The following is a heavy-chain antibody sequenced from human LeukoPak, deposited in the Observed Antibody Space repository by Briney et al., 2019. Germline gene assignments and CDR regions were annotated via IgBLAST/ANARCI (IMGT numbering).Heavy chain of an antibody. Sequence: TLSLTCTVSGGSISSSSYYWGWIRQPPGKALEWLALIYWDDDKRYSPSLKSRLTITKDTSKNQVVLTMTNMDPVDTATYYCAHTAVYCSGGSCPRNYFDYWGQGTLVTVSS. CDR2: IYWDDDK. CDR1: GGSISSSSYY. CDR3: AHTAVYCSGGSCPRNYFDY. J-gene: IGHJ4*02. V-gene: IGHV2-5*02. D-gene: IGHD2-15*01.